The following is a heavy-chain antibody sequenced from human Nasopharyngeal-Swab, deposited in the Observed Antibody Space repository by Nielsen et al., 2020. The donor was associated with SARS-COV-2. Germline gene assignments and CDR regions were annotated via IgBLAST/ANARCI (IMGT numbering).Heavy chain of an antibody. Sequence: WIRQPPGKGLEWVSVMYRSGTSYYADSVKGRFTSSRDNSKNTLYLQMNNLRVEDTAVYYCAKAMGSVYDTSGHYNAFDIWGQGTTVTVSS. V-gene: IGHV3-66*01. D-gene: IGHD3-22*01. J-gene: IGHJ3*02. CDR3: AKAMGSVYDTSGHYNAFDI. CDR2: MYRSGTS.